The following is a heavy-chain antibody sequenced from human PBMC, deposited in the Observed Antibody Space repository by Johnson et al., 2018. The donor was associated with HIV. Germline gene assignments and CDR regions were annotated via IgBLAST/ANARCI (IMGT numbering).Heavy chain of an antibody. CDR1: GFTFSDYS. Sequence: QVQLVESGGGVVQPGRSQRLSCAASGFTFSDYSMHWVRQAPGKGLEWVAIISNDGRNTYFADSVKGRFTISRDNFKNTVYLQMNSLRTVDTAVYYCARGYTWNDVSIWGQGTMVTVSS. CDR3: ARGYTWNDVSI. V-gene: IGHV3-30*01. J-gene: IGHJ3*02. D-gene: IGHD1-1*01. CDR2: ISNDGRNT.